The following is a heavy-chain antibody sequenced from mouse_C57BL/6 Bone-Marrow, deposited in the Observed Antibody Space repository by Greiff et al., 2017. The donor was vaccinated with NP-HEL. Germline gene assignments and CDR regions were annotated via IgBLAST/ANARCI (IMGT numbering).Heavy chain of an antibody. J-gene: IGHJ4*01. CDR2: IYPGNSDT. D-gene: IGHD1-1*01. V-gene: IGHV1-5*01. CDR3: TRETITTVVDYYAMDY. CDR1: GYTFTSYW. Sequence: VQLQQSGTVLARPGASVKMSCKTSGYTFTSYWMHWVKQRPGQGLEWIGAIYPGNSDTSYNQKFKGKAKLTAVTSASTAYMELSSLTNEDSAVYYCTRETITTVVDYYAMDYWGQGTSVTVSS.